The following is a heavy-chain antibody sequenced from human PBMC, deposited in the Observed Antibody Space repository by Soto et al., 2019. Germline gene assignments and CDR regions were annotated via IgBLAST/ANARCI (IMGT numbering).Heavy chain of an antibody. D-gene: IGHD2-15*01. V-gene: IGHV1-18*01. CDR3: ATMGTPATGLYYFDY. Sequence: ASVKVSCKASGYTFASYGISWVRQAPGQGLEWLAWISGYNGDTHYAQKLQDRVTLTTDTSTNTVYMEVRSLGSDDTAVYYCATMGTPATGLYYFDYWGQGTLVTVSS. CDR1: GYTFASYG. CDR2: ISGYNGDT. J-gene: IGHJ4*02.